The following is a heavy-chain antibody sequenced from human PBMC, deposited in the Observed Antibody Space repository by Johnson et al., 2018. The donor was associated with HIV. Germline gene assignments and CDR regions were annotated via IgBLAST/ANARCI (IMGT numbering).Heavy chain of an antibody. Sequence: VQLVESGGGVVRPGGFLRLSCAASGFTFDDFGMSWVRQAPGKGLEWVSGINWNGGSTGYADSVKGRFTISRDNGKNSLHLQMNSLRAEDTALYYCARAPEVWELRHPGTFDVWGQGTLVTVSS. CDR3: ARAPEVWELRHPGTFDV. D-gene: IGHD3-3*01. J-gene: IGHJ3*01. V-gene: IGHV3-20*04. CDR2: INWNGGST. CDR1: GFTFDDFG.